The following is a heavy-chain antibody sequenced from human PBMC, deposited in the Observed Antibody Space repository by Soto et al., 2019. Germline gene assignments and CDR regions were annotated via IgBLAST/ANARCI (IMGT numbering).Heavy chain of an antibody. Sequence: SETLSLTCAVSGGSISSSNWWSWVRQPPGKGLEWIGEIYHSGSTNYNPSLKSRVTISVDKSKNQFSLKLSSVTAADTAVYYCARTPPRYYDSSGYYTWGQGTLVTVSS. CDR1: GGSISSSNW. D-gene: IGHD3-22*01. CDR2: IYHSGST. J-gene: IGHJ5*02. CDR3: ARTPPRYYDSSGYYT. V-gene: IGHV4-4*02.